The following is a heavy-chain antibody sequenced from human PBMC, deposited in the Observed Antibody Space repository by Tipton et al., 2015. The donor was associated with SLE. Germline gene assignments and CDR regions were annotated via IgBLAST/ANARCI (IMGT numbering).Heavy chain of an antibody. V-gene: IGHV4-39*07. Sequence: LRLSCTVSGGSISSSSYYWGWIRQPPGKGLEWIGSIYYSGSTYYNPSLKSRVTISVDTSKNQFSLKMSSVTAADTAVYYCARQVAGIDYYFNYMDVWGKGTTVTVSS. CDR1: GGSISSSSYY. CDR2: IYYSGST. CDR3: ARQVAGIDYYFNYMDV. D-gene: IGHD6-19*01. J-gene: IGHJ6*03.